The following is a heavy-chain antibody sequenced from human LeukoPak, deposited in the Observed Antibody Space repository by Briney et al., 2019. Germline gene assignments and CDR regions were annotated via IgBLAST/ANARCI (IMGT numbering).Heavy chain of an antibody. D-gene: IGHD2-15*01. Sequence: GESLKISCKGSGYSFTSYWIGWVRQMPGKGLEWMGIIYPGDSDTRYSPSFQGQVTISADKSISTAYLQWSSLKASDTAMYYCARRGARDCSGGSCYWVGVDYWGKGTLVTVSS. J-gene: IGHJ4*02. CDR3: ARRGARDCSGGSCYWVGVDY. CDR2: IYPGDSDT. V-gene: IGHV5-51*01. CDR1: GYSFTSYW.